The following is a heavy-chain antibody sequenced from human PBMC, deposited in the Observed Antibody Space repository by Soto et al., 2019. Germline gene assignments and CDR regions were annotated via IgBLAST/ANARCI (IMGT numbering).Heavy chain of an antibody. V-gene: IGHV1-69*01. Sequence: QVQLLQSGAEVKKPGSSVKVSCTVSGGIFRRYAISWVRQAPGQGLEWLGGIVPIFGTTNYAQKFQGRVTITADESTRTAYMAVSSLRSDDTAVYYCARPDEGIYSSNHHYYSALDVWGQGTTVTVSS. J-gene: IGHJ6*02. CDR3: ARPDEGIYSSNHHYYSALDV. CDR2: IVPIFGTT. CDR1: GGIFRRYA. D-gene: IGHD3-10*01.